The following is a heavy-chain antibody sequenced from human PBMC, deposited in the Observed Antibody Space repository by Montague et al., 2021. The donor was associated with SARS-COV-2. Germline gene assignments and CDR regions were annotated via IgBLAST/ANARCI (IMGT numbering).Heavy chain of an antibody. V-gene: IGHV4-59*08. D-gene: IGHD3-10*01. CDR3: ARHTSERITMVQAFDI. J-gene: IGHJ3*02. CDR2: SYYSGST. Sequence: SETLSLTCTGDGGSISRYYWRWIRQPPVKRLVSIGYSYYSGSTNYNPSLKSRVTISVDTSKNQFSLKLSSVTAADTAVYYCARHTSERITMVQAFDIWGQGTMVTVSS. CDR1: GGSISRYY.